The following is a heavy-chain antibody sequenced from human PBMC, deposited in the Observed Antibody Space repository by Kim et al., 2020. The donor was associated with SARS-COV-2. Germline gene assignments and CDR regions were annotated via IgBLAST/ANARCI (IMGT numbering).Heavy chain of an antibody. CDR3: ARNEN. CDR2: IKEDGSEK. J-gene: IGHJ4*02. V-gene: IGHV3-7*01. Sequence: GGSLRLSCAASGFTFSRYWMSWVRQAPGKGLEWVANIKEDGSEKYYVDSVKGRFTISRDNAKNSLYLQMNCLRVEDTAVYYCARNENWGQGTLVTVSS. CDR1: GFTFSRYW.